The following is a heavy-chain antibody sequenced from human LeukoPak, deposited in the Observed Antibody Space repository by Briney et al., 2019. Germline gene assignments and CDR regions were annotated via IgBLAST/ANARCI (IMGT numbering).Heavy chain of an antibody. CDR2: INPNSGGT. CDR1: GYTFTSYY. Sequence: ASVTVSCKASGYTFTSYYMHWVRQAPGQGLEWMGWINPNSGGTNYAQKFQGRVTMTRDTSISTAYMELSRLRSDDTAVYYCARSLRPPHSRFDPGGQGTLVTVSS. J-gene: IGHJ5*02. V-gene: IGHV1-2*02. CDR3: ARSLRPPHSRFDP. D-gene: IGHD4-17*01.